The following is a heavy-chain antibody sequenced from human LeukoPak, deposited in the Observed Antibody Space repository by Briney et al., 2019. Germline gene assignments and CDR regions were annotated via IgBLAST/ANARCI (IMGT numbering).Heavy chain of an antibody. CDR1: GGSISSYY. CDR3: ARVLLWFGEFPNWFDP. V-gene: IGHV4-59*13. CDR2: IYYSGST. D-gene: IGHD3-10*01. Sequence: SETLSLTCTVSGGSISSYYWSWIRQPPGKGLGWTGYIYYSGSTTYNPSLKSRVTISVDTSKNQFSLKLSSVTAADTAVYYCARVLLWFGEFPNWFDPWGQGTLVTVSS. J-gene: IGHJ5*02.